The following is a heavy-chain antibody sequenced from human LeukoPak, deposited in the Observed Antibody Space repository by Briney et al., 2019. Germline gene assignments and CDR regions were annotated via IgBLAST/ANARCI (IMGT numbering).Heavy chain of an antibody. CDR1: GFTFSSCG. J-gene: IGHJ4*02. V-gene: IGHV3-30*02. CDR2: IRYDGSNK. D-gene: IGHD4/OR15-4a*01. CDR3: ARRAGAYSHPYDY. Sequence: QAGGSLRLSCAASGFTFSSCGMHWVRQAPGKGLEWVTFIRYDGSNKYYADSVKGRFTISRDNSKNTLYLQMNSLRAEDTAVYYCARRAGAYSHPYDYWGQGTLVTVSS.